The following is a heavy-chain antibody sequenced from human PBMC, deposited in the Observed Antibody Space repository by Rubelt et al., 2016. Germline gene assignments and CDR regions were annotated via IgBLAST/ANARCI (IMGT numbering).Heavy chain of an antibody. Sequence: RQAPGKGLEYVSAINRDGGSTYYANSVKGRFTNSRDNSKNTVYLQMGSLRVEDMAVYYCARNWELDYWGPGTQVTVSS. J-gene: IGHJ4*02. CDR2: INRDGGST. CDR3: ARNWELDY. V-gene: IGHV3-64*01. D-gene: IGHD7-27*01.